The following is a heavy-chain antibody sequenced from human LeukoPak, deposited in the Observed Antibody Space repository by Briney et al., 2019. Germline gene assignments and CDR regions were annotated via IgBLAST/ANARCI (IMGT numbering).Heavy chain of an antibody. Sequence: SETLSLTCAVYGGSISGYYWSWIRQPPGKGLEWIGEINHSGSTNYNPSLKSRVTISVDTSKNQFSLKLSSVTAADTAVYYCARVRDFWSGSPHFDYWGQGTLVTVSS. D-gene: IGHD3-3*01. CDR2: INHSGST. CDR1: GGSISGYY. CDR3: ARVRDFWSGSPHFDY. J-gene: IGHJ4*02. V-gene: IGHV4-34*01.